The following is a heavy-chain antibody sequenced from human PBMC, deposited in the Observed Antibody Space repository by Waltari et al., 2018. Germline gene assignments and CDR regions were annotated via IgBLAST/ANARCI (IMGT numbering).Heavy chain of an antibody. V-gene: IGHV4-34*02. CDR3: ARGVVVPAAAMRYFDL. Sequence: QVHLQQWGAGLLKPSETLSLTCAVYTGSFSNYFWTWIRQPPGQGLELIGGVDHSGSTNYNPALRSRATMSVDTAKNQFSLKLNSLTAADTAIYYCARGVVVPAAAMRYFDLWGRGTLVTVS. CDR1: TGSFSNYF. J-gene: IGHJ2*01. CDR2: VDHSGST. D-gene: IGHD2-2*01.